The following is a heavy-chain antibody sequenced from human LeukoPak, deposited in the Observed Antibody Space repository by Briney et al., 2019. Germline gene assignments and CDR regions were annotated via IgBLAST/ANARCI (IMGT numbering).Heavy chain of an antibody. CDR3: ARGEVVPAAIPFDY. D-gene: IGHD2-2*01. CDR1: GYTFTSYG. CDR2: ISAYNGNT. J-gene: IGHJ4*02. V-gene: IGHV1-18*01. Sequence: ASVKVSCKASGYTFTSYGISWVRQAPGQGLEWMGWISAYNGNTNCAQKLQGRVTMTTDTSTSTAYMELSSLRSEDTAVYYCARGEVVPAAIPFDYWGQGTLVTVSS.